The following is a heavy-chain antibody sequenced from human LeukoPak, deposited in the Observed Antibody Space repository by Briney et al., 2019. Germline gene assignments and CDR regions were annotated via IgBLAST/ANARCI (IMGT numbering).Heavy chain of an antibody. V-gene: IGHV4-39*01. Sequence: SETLSLTCTVSSGFFSRNGYYWGWIRLPPGKGLEWIGSILYSGTTYNNPSLKSRVTMSVDTSKNQPSLRLNSVTAADTAVYYCARHVGGGYWYFDYWGRGTQVTVSS. CDR2: ILYSGTT. CDR1: SGFFSRNGYY. J-gene: IGHJ2*01. CDR3: ARHVGGGYWYFDY. D-gene: IGHD2-15*01.